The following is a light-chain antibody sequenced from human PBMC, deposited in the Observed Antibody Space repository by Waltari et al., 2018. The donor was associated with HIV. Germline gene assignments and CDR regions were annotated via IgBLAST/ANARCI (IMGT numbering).Light chain of an antibody. CDR3: QVWDKENDHECVF. CDR2: DNV. Sequence: YVLTQPPSVSVAPGSTATITCGGEKIEDKIVPWYRQRPGQAPTLVIYDNVKRPAVIPERFAASNSGDTATLAISRVETGDEADFYCQVWDKENDHECVFFGGGTQLVVL. CDR1: KIEDKI. V-gene: IGLV3-21*02. J-gene: IGLJ2*01.